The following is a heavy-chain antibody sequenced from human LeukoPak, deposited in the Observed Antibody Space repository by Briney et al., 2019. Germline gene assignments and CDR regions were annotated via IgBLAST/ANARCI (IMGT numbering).Heavy chain of an antibody. D-gene: IGHD6-19*01. CDR3: ASSLAVAGTEADY. CDR2: IIPIIGTA. Sequence: GASVKVSCKAPGGTFSSYAISWVRQAPGQGLEWMGGIIPIIGTANYAQKFQGRVTITADKSTSTAYMELSSLRSEDTAVYYCASSLAVAGTEADYWGQGTLVTVSS. V-gene: IGHV1-69*06. J-gene: IGHJ4*02. CDR1: GGTFSSYA.